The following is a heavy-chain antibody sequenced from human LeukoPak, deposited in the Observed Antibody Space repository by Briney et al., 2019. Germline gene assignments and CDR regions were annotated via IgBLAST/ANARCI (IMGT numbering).Heavy chain of an antibody. D-gene: IGHD5-24*01. CDR3: ARAGIENALDY. V-gene: IGHV3-33*01. CDR1: GFTFSKYG. CDR2: IWYDGSNK. Sequence: GGSLRLSCAASGFTFSKYGIDWVRQAPGKGLEWVAIIWYDGSNKYFAESVMGRFTISKDNSKNTVYLQMNSLRVEDTAVYHCARAGIENALDYWGQGTQVTVSS. J-gene: IGHJ4*02.